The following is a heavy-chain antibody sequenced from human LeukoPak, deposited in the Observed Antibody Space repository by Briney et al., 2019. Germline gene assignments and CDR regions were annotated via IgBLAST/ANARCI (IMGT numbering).Heavy chain of an antibody. CDR2: LHFSGTP. J-gene: IGHJ4*02. CDR1: DDSIRTNSYY. V-gene: IGHV4-39*01. Sequence: PSETLTLACSVSDDSIRTNSYYWGWIRQPPGKGLEWVGSLHFSGTPYYSPSLSSRVAVSRDTSNNQFSLTLKSVTATETAVYFCTRGGDAHKLGNFWGPGILVTVSS. CDR3: TRGGDAHKLGNF. D-gene: IGHD2-21*01.